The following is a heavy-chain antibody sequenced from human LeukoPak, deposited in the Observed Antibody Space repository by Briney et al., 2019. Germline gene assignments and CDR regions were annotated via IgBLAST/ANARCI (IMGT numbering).Heavy chain of an antibody. V-gene: IGHV1-2*02. CDR1: GFTFTDHY. D-gene: IGHD2/OR15-2a*01. Sequence: ASMNFSCNSSGFTFTDHYIHWVRQGPGQGLEWMGYIGPHSTFTSSPQEFQGRVTMTRDASMSTDYMELTRLTSDDTAVYYCVREGEGPLSKDFDYWGQGTMVTVSS. J-gene: IGHJ4*02. CDR2: IGPHSTFT. CDR3: VREGEGPLSKDFDY.